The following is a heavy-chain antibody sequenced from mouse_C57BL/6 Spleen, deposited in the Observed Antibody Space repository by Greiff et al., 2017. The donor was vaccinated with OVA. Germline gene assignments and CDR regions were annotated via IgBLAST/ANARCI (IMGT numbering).Heavy chain of an antibody. CDR2: ISSGSSTI. J-gene: IGHJ3*01. CDR1: GFTFSDYG. D-gene: IGHD2-14*01. CDR3: ARNGYAC. Sequence: DVKLVESGGGLVKPGGSLKLSCAASGFTFSDYGMHWVRQAPEKGLEWVAYISSGSSTIYYADTVKGRFTISRDNAKNTLFLQMTSLRSEDTARYYCARNGYACWGQGTLVTVSA. V-gene: IGHV5-17*01.